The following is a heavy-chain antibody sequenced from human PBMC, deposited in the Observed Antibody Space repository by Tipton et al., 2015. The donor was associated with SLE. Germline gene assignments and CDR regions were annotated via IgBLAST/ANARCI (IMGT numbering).Heavy chain of an antibody. V-gene: IGHV4-59*01. CDR3: ARVRHIVFDY. CDR2: IYYTGST. D-gene: IGHD2-21*01. J-gene: IGHJ4*02. CDR1: GDSISSFL. Sequence: TLSLTCTVSGDSISSFLWSWIRQPPGKGLEWIGYIYYTGSTNYNPSLKSRVTLSLDTSKRQFSLNLHSVTAADTAIYYCARVRHIVFDYWGQGMLVTVSS.